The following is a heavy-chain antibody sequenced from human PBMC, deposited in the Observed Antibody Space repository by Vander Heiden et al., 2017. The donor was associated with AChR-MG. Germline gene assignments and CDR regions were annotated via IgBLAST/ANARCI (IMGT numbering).Heavy chain of an antibody. D-gene: IGHD2-15*01. CDR2: ISSSSSYI. Sequence: EVQLVESGGGLVKPGGSLRLSCAASGFTFSSDSMNWVRQAPGKGLEWVSSISSSSSYIYYADSVKGRFTISRDNAKNSLYLQMNSLRAEGTAVYYCARGGEYCSGGSCCHPFYYYYYYYMDVWGKGTTVTVSS. V-gene: IGHV3-21*01. J-gene: IGHJ6*03. CDR3: ARGGEYCSGGSCCHPFYYYYYYYMDV. CDR1: GFTFSSDS.